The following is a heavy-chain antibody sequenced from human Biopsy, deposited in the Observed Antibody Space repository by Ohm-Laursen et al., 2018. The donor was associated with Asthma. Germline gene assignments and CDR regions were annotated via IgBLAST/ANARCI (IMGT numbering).Heavy chain of an antibody. V-gene: IGHV3-30*06. Sequence: SLRLSCSASGFTFMTYGMHWVRQAPDKGLEWVGVISKDASTQDYADSVKGRFTMARDNSKNTLDLQMNSLREEDTAVYYCVRDGTDDAFDIWGQGTVVSVSS. CDR3: VRDGTDDAFDI. CDR2: ISKDASTQ. CDR1: GFTFMTYG. D-gene: IGHD1-1*01. J-gene: IGHJ3*02.